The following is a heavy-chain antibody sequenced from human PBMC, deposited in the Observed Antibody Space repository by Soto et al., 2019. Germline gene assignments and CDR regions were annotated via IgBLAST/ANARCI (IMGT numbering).Heavy chain of an antibody. V-gene: IGHV3-23*01. CDR1: GFTFSSYA. J-gene: IGHJ4*02. Sequence: EVQLFESGGGLVQPGGSLRLSCAASGFTFSSYAMNWVRQAPGKGLECISGISGYGGSTYYADSVKGRFIISRDNSKNTLYLQMNSLRAEDTAIYYCAKYSPILDYWGQGTLVTVSS. CDR2: ISGYGGST. CDR3: AKYSPILDY. D-gene: IGHD2-21*01.